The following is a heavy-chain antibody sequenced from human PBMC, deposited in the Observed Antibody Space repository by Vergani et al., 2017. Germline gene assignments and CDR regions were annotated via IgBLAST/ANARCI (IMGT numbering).Heavy chain of an antibody. Sequence: QEQLMESGGGGVQPGGSLRLSCEGSRFNFNDYVIQWVRQAPGKGLGWVATVSYDGYNEYYEDSGRGRFTISRDNSRNTVSLQMDSLRLEDTAVYYCARNPRPRCINSVCRYVFDVWGHGTKVTVSS. V-gene: IGHV3-30*03. CDR2: VSYDGYNE. J-gene: IGHJ3*01. D-gene: IGHD1-1*01. CDR3: ARNPRPRCINSVCRYVFDV. CDR1: RFNFNDYV.